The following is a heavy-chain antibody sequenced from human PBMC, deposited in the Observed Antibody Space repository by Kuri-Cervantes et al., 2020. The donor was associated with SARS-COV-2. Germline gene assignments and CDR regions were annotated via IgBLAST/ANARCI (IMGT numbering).Heavy chain of an antibody. Sequence: LTCAASGFTFSSYGMHWVRQAPGKGLEWVANIKQDGSEKYYVDSVKGRFTISRDNAKNSLYLQMNSLRAEDTAVYYCARGDWIAARPIGYWGQGTLVTVSS. CDR1: GFTFSSYG. J-gene: IGHJ4*02. CDR3: ARGDWIAARPIGY. D-gene: IGHD6-6*01. CDR2: IKQDGSEK. V-gene: IGHV3-7*01.